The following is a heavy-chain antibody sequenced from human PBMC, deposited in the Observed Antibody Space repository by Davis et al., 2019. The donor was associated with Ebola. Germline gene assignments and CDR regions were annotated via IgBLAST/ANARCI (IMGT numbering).Heavy chain of an antibody. J-gene: IGHJ5*02. D-gene: IGHD6-19*01. CDR1: GGTFSSYA. CDR3: ARGYSSGWYWFDP. Sequence: SVKVSCKASGGTFSSYATSWVRQAPGQGLEWMGRIIPILGIANYAQKFQGRVTITADKSTSTAYMELSSLRSEDTAVYYCARGYSSGWYWFDPWGQGTLVTVSS. V-gene: IGHV1-69*04. CDR2: IIPILGIA.